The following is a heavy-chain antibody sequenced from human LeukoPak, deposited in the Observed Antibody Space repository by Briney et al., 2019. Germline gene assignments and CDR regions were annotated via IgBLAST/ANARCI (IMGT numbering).Heavy chain of an antibody. CDR1: GHTFTAYY. CDR3: AKETPNTGWFDP. CDR2: INPSGDGT. J-gene: IGHJ5*02. V-gene: IGHV1-46*01. Sequence: ASVKVSCKASGHTFTAYYVHLVRQAPGQGLEWMGVINPSGDGTNYPQRFQGRVTLTRDTSTSTVYMELSSLRSEDTAIYYCAKETPNTGWFDPWGQGTLVTVSS. D-gene: IGHD1-14*01.